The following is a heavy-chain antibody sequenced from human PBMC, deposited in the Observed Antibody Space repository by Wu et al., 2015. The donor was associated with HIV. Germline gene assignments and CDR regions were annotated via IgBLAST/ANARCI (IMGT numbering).Heavy chain of an antibody. CDR1: GGTFSSYA. Sequence: QVQLVQSGAEVKKPGSSVKVSCKASGGTFSSYAIIWVRQAPGQGLEWMGGIIPIFDATKYAQKFQDRVTITADESTSTAYMELSRLRSEDTAVYYCVRGTETDTVGYYYYTLDVWGHGTTVTVPS. CDR2: IIPIFDAT. D-gene: IGHD4-17*01. V-gene: IGHV1-69*12. J-gene: IGHJ6*02. CDR3: VRGTETDTVGYYYYTLDV.